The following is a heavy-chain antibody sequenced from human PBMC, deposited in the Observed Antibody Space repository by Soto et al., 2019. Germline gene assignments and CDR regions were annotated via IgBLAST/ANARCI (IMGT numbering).Heavy chain of an antibody. V-gene: IGHV4-34*01. CDR3: ARGARYSSGWYFDY. Sequence: QVQLQQWGAGLLKPSETLSLTCAVYGGSFSGYYWSWIRQPPGKGLEWIGEINHSGSTNYNPSLKSRVTISVDTSKNQFSLKLSSVTAADTAVYYCARGARYSSGWYFDYWGQGTLVTVSS. CDR1: GGSFSGYY. J-gene: IGHJ4*02. CDR2: INHSGST. D-gene: IGHD6-19*01.